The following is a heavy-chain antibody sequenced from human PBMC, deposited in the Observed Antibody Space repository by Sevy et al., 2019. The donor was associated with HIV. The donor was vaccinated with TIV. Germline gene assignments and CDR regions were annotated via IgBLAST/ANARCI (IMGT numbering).Heavy chain of an antibody. CDR2: ISGSGGNT. Sequence: GGSLRLSCVASGFTFRSYAMNWVRQAPGKGLEWVSCISGSGGNTYYADSVKGRFTISRDNSKNTLYLQMNSLRAEDTAVYSCAKDYYDGSGYYPQGAFDIRGQGTMVTVSS. D-gene: IGHD3-22*01. V-gene: IGHV3-23*01. CDR3: AKDYYDGSGYYPQGAFDI. CDR1: GFTFRSYA. J-gene: IGHJ3*02.